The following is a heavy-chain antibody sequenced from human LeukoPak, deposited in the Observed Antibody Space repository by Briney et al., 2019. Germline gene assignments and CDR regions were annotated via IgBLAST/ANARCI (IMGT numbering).Heavy chain of an antibody. CDR3: ARDRGYCSSTSCYTSDY. V-gene: IGHV1-69*05. Sequence: ASVKVSCKPSGGTFSSYAISWVRQAPGQGLEWMGGIIPIFGTANYAQKFQGRVTITTDESTSTAYVELSSLRSEDTAVYYCARDRGYCSSTSCYTSDYWGQGTLVTVSS. D-gene: IGHD2-2*02. CDR2: IIPIFGTA. J-gene: IGHJ4*02. CDR1: GGTFSSYA.